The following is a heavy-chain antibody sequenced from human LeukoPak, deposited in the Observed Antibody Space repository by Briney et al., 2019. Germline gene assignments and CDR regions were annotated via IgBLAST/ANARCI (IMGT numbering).Heavy chain of an antibody. D-gene: IGHD2-2*01. CDR1: GFTFDDYA. V-gene: IGHV3-9*01. CDR2: ISWNSGSI. Sequence: PGRSLRLSCAASGFTFDDYAMHWVRQAPGKGLEWVSGISWNSGSIGYADSVKGRFTISRDNAKNSLYLQMNSLRAEDTALYYCAKEGGKYCSSTSCYWDYWGQGTLVTVSS. CDR3: AKEGGKYCSSTSCYWDY. J-gene: IGHJ4*02.